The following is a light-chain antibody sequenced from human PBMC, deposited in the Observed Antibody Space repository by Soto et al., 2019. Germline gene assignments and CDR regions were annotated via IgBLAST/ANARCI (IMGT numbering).Light chain of an antibody. Sequence: QSALTQPASVSGSPGQSITISCNGTSSNVGGYNYVSWYQQHPGKAPKLMIYDVSNRPSGVSNRFSGSKSGNTASLTISGLQAEDEADYYCSSYTSSSTLVVFGGGTQLTVL. V-gene: IGLV2-14*01. CDR1: SSNVGGYNY. CDR2: DVS. CDR3: SSYTSSSTLVV. J-gene: IGLJ2*01.